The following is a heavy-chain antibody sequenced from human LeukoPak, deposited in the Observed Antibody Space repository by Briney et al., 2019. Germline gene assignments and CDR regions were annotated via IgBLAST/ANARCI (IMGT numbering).Heavy chain of an antibody. J-gene: IGHJ3*02. V-gene: IGHV1-24*01. CDR2: LDPEDGEK. CDR3: ATDLTRTSMIVVVITTGAFDI. D-gene: IGHD3-22*01. Sequence: GASVKVSCKVSGYTLTELSMHWVRQAPGKGLEWMGGLDPEDGEKIYAQKFQGRVTMTEDTSTDTAYMELSSLRSEDTAVYYCATDLTRTSMIVVVITTGAFDIWGQGTMVTVSS. CDR1: GYTLTELS.